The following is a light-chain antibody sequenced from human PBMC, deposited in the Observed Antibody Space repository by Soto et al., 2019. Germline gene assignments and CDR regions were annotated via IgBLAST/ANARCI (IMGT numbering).Light chain of an antibody. Sequence: AIQLTQSPSSLSASVGDRVTITCRASPAIASFLAWYQQKPGKAPKLLIYDASTLESGVPSRFSGSGSGTDFTLTISSLQPEDFATYYCQQFNDYRGTFGQGTRLEIK. CDR2: DAS. CDR3: QQFNDYRGT. J-gene: IGKJ5*01. CDR1: PAIASF. V-gene: IGKV1D-13*01.